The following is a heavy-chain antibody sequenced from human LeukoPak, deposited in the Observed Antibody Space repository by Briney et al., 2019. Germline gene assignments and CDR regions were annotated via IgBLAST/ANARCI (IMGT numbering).Heavy chain of an antibody. V-gene: IGHV3-53*01. J-gene: IGHJ4*02. CDR1: GFTVSSNY. CDR3: ATVVVGLYYFDY. Sequence: GGSPRLSCAASGFTVSSNYMSWVRQAPGKGLEWVSVIYSGGSTYYADSVKGRFTISRDNSKNTLYLQMNSLRAEDTAVYYCATVVVGLYYFDYWGQGTLVTVSS. CDR2: IYSGGST. D-gene: IGHD2-2*01.